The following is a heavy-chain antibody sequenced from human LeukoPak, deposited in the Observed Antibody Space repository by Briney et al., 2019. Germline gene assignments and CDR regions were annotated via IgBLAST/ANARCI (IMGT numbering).Heavy chain of an antibody. CDR1: GYTFTSYD. V-gene: IGHV1-8*01. CDR3: ARDYGSGSYYYYYYYGMDV. D-gene: IGHD3-10*01. CDR2: MNPNSGNT. J-gene: IGHJ6*02. Sequence: ASVKVSCKASGYTFTSYDINWVRQATGQGLEWMGWMNPNSGNTGYAQKFQGRVTMTRNTSISTAYMELSSLRSEDTAVYYCARDYGSGSYYYYYYYGMDVWGQGTTVTVSS.